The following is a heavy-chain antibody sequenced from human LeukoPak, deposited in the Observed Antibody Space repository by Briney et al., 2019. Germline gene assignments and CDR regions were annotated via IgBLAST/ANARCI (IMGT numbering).Heavy chain of an antibody. Sequence: PSETLSLTCTVSGGSISSGSYYWGWIRQPPGKGLEWIGTIYYSGATYYNPSLKSRVTISVDTSKNQFSLKLTSVTAADTAEYYCARQEIVLIPAAISSPPLAAVDYWGQGTLVTVSS. CDR2: IYYSGAT. J-gene: IGHJ4*02. CDR3: ARQEIVLIPAAISSPPLAAVDY. D-gene: IGHD2-2*01. V-gene: IGHV4-39*01. CDR1: GGSISSGSYY.